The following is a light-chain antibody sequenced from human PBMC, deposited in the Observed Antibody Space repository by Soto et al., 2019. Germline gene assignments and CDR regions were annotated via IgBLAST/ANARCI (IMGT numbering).Light chain of an antibody. V-gene: IGLV2-23*01. CDR3: CSYAGSSTYV. CDR1: SSNL. Sequence: QSVLTQPASVSGSPGQAITISCTGTSSNLVSWYQHHPGKAPKLMIYEGNKLPSGISNRFSASKSGNTASLIISGLQADDEADYYCCSYAGSSTYVFGTGTKVTVL. CDR2: EGN. J-gene: IGLJ1*01.